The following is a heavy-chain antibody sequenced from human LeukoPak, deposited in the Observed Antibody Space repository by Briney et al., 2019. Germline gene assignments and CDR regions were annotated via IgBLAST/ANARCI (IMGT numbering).Heavy chain of an antibody. CDR3: ARARDGYSHSPPDY. J-gene: IGHJ4*02. CDR1: GFTFSGYA. Sequence: GGSLRLSCAASGFTFSGYAMSWVRQAPGKGLEWVSAISGSGGSTYYADSVKGRFTISRDNSKNTLSLEMNSLRAEDTAVYYCARARDGYSHSPPDYWGQGTLVTVSS. V-gene: IGHV3-23*01. CDR2: ISGSGGST. D-gene: IGHD4-4*01.